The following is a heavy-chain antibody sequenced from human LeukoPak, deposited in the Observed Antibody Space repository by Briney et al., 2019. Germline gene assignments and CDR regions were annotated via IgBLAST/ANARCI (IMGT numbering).Heavy chain of an antibody. D-gene: IGHD2-8*01. J-gene: IGHJ6*03. CDR1: GDSMSDSY. CDR3: ARDIRSHNGPGGYYYYYMDV. Sequence: SETLSLTCTVSGDSMSDSYWSWIRQPAGKGLEWVGRIYASGSTNYNPSLKSRVTLSVDTSSNQFSLTLSSVTAADTAVYHCARDIRSHNGPGGYYYYYMDVWGKGTTVTVSS. V-gene: IGHV4-4*07. CDR2: IYASGST.